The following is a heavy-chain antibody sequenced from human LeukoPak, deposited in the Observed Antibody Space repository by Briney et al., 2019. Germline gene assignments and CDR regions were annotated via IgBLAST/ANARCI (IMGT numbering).Heavy chain of an antibody. J-gene: IGHJ4*02. CDR3: ARGGPEYLSDY. Sequence: ASVKVSCKASGYTFTTYYIHWVRQAPGQGLEWMGIINPSGGSTSYAQKFQGRVTMTRDTSTSTVYMELGSLRSEDTAVYYCARGGPEYLSDYWGQGTLVTVSS. D-gene: IGHD2-2*02. CDR1: GYTFTTYY. V-gene: IGHV1-46*01. CDR2: INPSGGST.